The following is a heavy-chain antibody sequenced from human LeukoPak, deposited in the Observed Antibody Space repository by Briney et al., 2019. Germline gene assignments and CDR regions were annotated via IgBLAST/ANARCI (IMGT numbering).Heavy chain of an antibody. CDR3: AKADYGSGSYYNVRYFDY. V-gene: IGHV3-9*01. J-gene: IGHJ4*02. Sequence: GGSLRLSCAASGFTFDDYAMHWVRQAPGKGLEWVSGISWNSGSIDYADSVKGRFTISRDNAKNSLYLQMNSPRAEDTALYYCAKADYGSGSYYNVRYFDYWGQGTLVTVSS. CDR2: ISWNSGSI. D-gene: IGHD3-10*01. CDR1: GFTFDDYA.